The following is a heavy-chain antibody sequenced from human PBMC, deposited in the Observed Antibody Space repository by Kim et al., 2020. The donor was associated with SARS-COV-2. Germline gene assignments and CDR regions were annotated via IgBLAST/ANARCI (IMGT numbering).Heavy chain of an antibody. J-gene: IGHJ4*02. V-gene: IGHV3-30*07. D-gene: IGHD4-17*01. CDR3: ARAVMTTVTSPFDY. Sequence: ADTVKGRFTIYRDNSQNTLYLQMNSLRAEDTAVYYCARAVMTTVTSPFDYWGQGTLVTVSS.